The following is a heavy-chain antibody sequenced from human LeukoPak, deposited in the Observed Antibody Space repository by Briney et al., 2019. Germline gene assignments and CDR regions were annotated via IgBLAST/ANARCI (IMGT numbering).Heavy chain of an antibody. D-gene: IGHD6-19*01. CDR3: ARSLWQWLAHFDY. J-gene: IGHJ4*02. CDR1: GGSISYGGYY. V-gene: IGHV4-61*08. CDR2: IYYSGST. Sequence: SQTLSLTCTVSGGSISYGGYYWTWIRQHPGKGLEWIGYIYYSGSTNYNPSLKSRVTISVDTSKNQFSLKLSSVTAADTAVYYCARSLWQWLAHFDYWGQGTLVTVSS.